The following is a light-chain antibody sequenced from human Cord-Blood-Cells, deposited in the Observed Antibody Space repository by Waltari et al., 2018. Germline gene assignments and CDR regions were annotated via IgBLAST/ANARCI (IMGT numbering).Light chain of an antibody. Sequence: TQSPDPLAASLGERSTINNNSPQSVLYSSNNKNYLALHQQKPGQPPKLLIYWASTRESGVPDRFSGSGSGTDFTLTICCLQAEDVAVYYCQQYYSTPYTFGQGTKLEIK. CDR3: QQYYSTPYT. J-gene: IGKJ2*01. CDR2: WAS. CDR1: QSVLYSSNNKNY. V-gene: IGKV4-1*01.